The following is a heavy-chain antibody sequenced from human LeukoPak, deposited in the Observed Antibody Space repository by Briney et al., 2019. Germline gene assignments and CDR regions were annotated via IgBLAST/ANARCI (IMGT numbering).Heavy chain of an antibody. CDR3: ARGVTRGYSPSLY. J-gene: IGHJ4*02. CDR2: IIPIFGTA. D-gene: IGHD5-18*01. Sequence: GGSLRLSCAASGFTFSSYAISRVRQAPGQGLEWMGGIIPIFGTANYAQKFQGRVTITADESTSTAYMELSSLRSEDTAVYYCARGVTRGYSPSLYWGQGTLVTVSS. CDR1: GFTFSSYA. V-gene: IGHV1-69*01.